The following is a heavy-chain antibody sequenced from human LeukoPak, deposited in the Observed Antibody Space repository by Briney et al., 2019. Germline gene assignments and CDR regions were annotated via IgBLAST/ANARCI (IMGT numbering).Heavy chain of an antibody. D-gene: IGHD6-13*01. Sequence: GGSLRLSCVASEFSFSSYWMSWVRQAPGKGLEWVANIRQDSSEKYYVGSVRGRSTISRDNDEKSLYLQMDTLSAEDTALYFCARDLAAAAGLGTFDLWGQGTMVIVSS. CDR1: EFSFSSYW. J-gene: IGHJ3*01. V-gene: IGHV3-7*03. CDR2: IRQDSSEK. CDR3: ARDLAAAAGLGTFDL.